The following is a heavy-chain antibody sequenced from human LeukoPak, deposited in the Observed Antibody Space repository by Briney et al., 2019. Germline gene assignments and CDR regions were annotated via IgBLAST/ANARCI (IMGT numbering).Heavy chain of an antibody. CDR1: GGTFSSYA. V-gene: IGHV1-69*04. CDR3: ASQGFSYYDSSGYTPFDY. D-gene: IGHD3-22*01. J-gene: IGHJ4*02. CDR2: IIPILGIA. Sequence: ASVKVSCKASGGTFSSYAIRWVRQAPGQGLEWMGRIIPILGIANYAQKFQGRVTITADKSTSTAYMELSSLRSEDTAVYYCASQGFSYYDSSGYTPFDYWGQGTLVTVSS.